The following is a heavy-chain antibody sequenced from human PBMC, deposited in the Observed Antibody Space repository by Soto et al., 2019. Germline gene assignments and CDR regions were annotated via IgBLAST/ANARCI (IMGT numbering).Heavy chain of an antibody. CDR3: ARWDSNWFDP. J-gene: IGHJ5*02. D-gene: IGHD1-26*01. Sequence: PSETLSLTCSVSGGSISSYYWSWIRQPPGKGLEWIGCVYHSGSTNYSPSLKRRVSISVDTSKNRFSLRLTSVTAADTAVYYCARWDSNWFDPWGQGVLVTVSS. CDR2: VYHSGST. V-gene: IGHV4-59*01. CDR1: GGSISSYY.